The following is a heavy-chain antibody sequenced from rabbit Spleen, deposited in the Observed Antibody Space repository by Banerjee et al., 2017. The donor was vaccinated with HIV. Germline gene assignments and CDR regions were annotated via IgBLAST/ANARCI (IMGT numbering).Heavy chain of an antibody. CDR2: IYGGISSST. D-gene: IGHD8-1*01. V-gene: IGHV1S45*01. CDR1: GFSFSNNYY. J-gene: IGHJ6*01. Sequence: QEQLEESGGDLVKPGASLTLTCTASGFSFSNNYYMCWVRQAPGKGLEWIACIYGGISSSTAYASWAKGRFTISKTSSTTVTLQMTSLTAADTATYFCARDTGSSFSSYGMDLWGPGTLVTVS. CDR3: ARDTGSSFSSYGMDL.